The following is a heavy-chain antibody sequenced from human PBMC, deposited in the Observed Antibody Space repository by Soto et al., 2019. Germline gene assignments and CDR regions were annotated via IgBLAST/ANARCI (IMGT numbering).Heavy chain of an antibody. CDR3: ASRSPALDY. CDR2: IWYDGSNK. CDR1: GFTFSSYG. V-gene: IGHV3-33*01. Sequence: QVQLVESGGGVVQPGWYLRLSCAASGFTFSSYGMHWVRQAPGKGLEWVAVIWYDGSNKYYADFVKGRFTISRDNSKNTLYLQMNSLRAEDTAVYYCASRSPALDYWGQGTLVTVSS. J-gene: IGHJ4*02. D-gene: IGHD2-2*01.